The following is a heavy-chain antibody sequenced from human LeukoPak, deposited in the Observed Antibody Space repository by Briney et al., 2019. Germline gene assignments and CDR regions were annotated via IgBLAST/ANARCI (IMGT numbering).Heavy chain of an antibody. D-gene: IGHD6-19*01. CDR1: GYTFTSYG. CDR3: ARDVAVAGTGGDAFDI. V-gene: IGHV1-18*01. J-gene: IGHJ3*02. Sequence: ASVKVSCKASGYTFTSYGISWVRQAPGQGLEWMGWISACNGNTNYAQKLQGRVTMTTDTSTSTAYMELRSLRSDDTAVYYCARDVAVAGTGGDAFDIWGQGTMVTVSS. CDR2: ISACNGNT.